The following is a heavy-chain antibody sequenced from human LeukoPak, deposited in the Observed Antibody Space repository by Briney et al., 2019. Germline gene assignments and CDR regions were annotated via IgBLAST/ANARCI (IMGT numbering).Heavy chain of an antibody. CDR2: ISYHGSNK. CDR1: GFTFSNYG. J-gene: IGHJ6*04. V-gene: IGHV3-30*18. Sequence: GGSLRLSCAASGFTFSNYGMHWVRQAPGKGLEWVALISYHGSNKYYADSVKGRFTISRDNSKNSLYLQMNSLRAEGTAVYYCAELGITMIGGVWGKGTTVTISS. CDR3: AELGITMIGGV. D-gene: IGHD3-10*02.